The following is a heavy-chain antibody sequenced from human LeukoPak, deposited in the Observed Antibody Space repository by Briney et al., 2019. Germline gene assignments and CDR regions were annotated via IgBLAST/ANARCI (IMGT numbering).Heavy chain of an antibody. CDR3: ARGKAAAGDVFDI. Sequence: SVKVSCKASGGTFSNYAISWVRQAPGQGLEWMGRIIPILGVANYAQKFQGRVSITADKSTGTAYMELSSLRSEDTAVYFCARGKAAAGDVFDIWGQGTMVTVSS. CDR2: IIPILGVA. CDR1: GGTFSNYA. J-gene: IGHJ3*02. V-gene: IGHV1-69*04. D-gene: IGHD6-13*01.